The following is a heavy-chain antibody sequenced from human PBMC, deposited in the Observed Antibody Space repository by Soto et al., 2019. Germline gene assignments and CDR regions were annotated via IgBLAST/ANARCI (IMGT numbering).Heavy chain of an antibody. CDR3: ARVPNYDYVWGSYPRFDP. CDR2: ISAYNGNT. D-gene: IGHD3-16*02. CDR1: GYTFTSYG. V-gene: IGHV1-18*04. Sequence: GASVKGSCKASGYTFTSYGISWVRQAPGQGLEWMGWISAYNGNTNYAQKLQGRVTMTTDTSTSTAYMELRSLRSDDTAVYYCARVPNYDYVWGSYPRFDPWGQGTLVTVSS. J-gene: IGHJ5*02.